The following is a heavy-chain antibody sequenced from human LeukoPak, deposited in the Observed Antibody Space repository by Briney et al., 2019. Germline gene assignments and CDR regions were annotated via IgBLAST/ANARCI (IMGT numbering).Heavy chain of an antibody. V-gene: IGHV3-9*01. CDR2: ISWNSDGI. CDR3: AKDSRYNWNYYDY. CDR1: GFTFDDYA. Sequence: PGGSLRLSCAASGFTFDDYAMHWVRQAPGKGLEWVSGISWNSDGIGYADSVKGRFTISRDNAKNSLYLQMNSLRAEDTAFYYCAKDSRYNWNYYDYWGQGTLVTVSS. J-gene: IGHJ4*02. D-gene: IGHD1-20*01.